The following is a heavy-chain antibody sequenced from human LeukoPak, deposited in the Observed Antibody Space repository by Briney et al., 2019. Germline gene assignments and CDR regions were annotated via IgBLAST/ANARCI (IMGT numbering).Heavy chain of an antibody. CDR2: IYHSGNT. CDR3: AREKYSSSWYLTSFDP. Sequence: SETLSLTCTVSGGSISSSSYYWGWIRQPPGKGLEWIGNIYHSGNTYYNASLKSQVSISIDTSKNRFSLKLTSVTAADTAVYYCAREKYSSSWYLTSFDPWGQGTLVTVSS. J-gene: IGHJ5*02. D-gene: IGHD6-13*01. CDR1: GGSISSSSYY. V-gene: IGHV4-39*07.